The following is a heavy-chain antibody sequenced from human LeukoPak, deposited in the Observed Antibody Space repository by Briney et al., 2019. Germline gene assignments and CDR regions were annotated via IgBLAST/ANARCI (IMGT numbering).Heavy chain of an antibody. D-gene: IGHD5-18*01. CDR2: INSDGSST. Sequence: GGSLRLSCAASGFTFSSYWMHWVRQVPGKGLVWVSRINSDGSSTRNADSVKGRFTISRDNAKNTLYLQMNSLRAEDTAVYYCASSGYSYLGADYWGQGTLVTVSS. J-gene: IGHJ4*02. CDR3: ASSGYSYLGADY. V-gene: IGHV3-74*01. CDR1: GFTFSSYW.